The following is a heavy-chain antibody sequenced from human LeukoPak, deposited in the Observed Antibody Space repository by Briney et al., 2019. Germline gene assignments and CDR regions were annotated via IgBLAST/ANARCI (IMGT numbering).Heavy chain of an antibody. CDR2: INPNSGGT. Sequence: ASVKVSCKASGYTFTGYYMHWVRQAPGQGLEWMGWINPNSGGTNYAQKFQGRVTMTRDTSISTAYMELSRLRSEDTAVYYCARRTGTAMVTYYYYGMDVWGQGTTVTVSS. J-gene: IGHJ6*02. D-gene: IGHD5-18*01. V-gene: IGHV1-2*02. CDR1: GYTFTGYY. CDR3: ARRTGTAMVTYYYYGMDV.